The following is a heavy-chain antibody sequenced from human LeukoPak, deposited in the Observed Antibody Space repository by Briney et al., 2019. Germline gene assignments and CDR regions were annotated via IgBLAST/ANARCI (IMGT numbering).Heavy chain of an antibody. J-gene: IGHJ4*02. V-gene: IGHV1-8*01. D-gene: IGHD6-19*01. CDR1: GYTFTSCD. CDR3: TRGSSGRRDY. Sequence: ASVKVSCKASGYTFTSCDINWVRQATGQGLEWIGWTNPNSGNTGYGRSFQGRVTMTRDNSISTAYMELSNLRSEDTAIYYCTRGSSGRRDYWGQGTLVTVSS. CDR2: TNPNSGNT.